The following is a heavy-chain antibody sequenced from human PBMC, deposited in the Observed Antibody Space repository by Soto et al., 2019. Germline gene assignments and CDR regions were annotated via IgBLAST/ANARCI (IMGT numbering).Heavy chain of an antibody. Sequence: QVQLEESGGGVVQPGRSLRLSCAASGFTFSSYGMHWVRQAPGKGLEWVAVIWYDGSNKYYTDSVKGRFTISRDNSKNRLYLYMNSLRGEDTAVYYCARDRDFYADYVDYWGRGTLVTVSS. D-gene: IGHD4-17*01. CDR3: ARDRDFYADYVDY. CDR2: IWYDGSNK. V-gene: IGHV3-33*01. CDR1: GFTFSSYG. J-gene: IGHJ4*02.